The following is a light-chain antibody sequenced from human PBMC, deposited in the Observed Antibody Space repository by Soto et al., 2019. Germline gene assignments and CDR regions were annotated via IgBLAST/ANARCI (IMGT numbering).Light chain of an antibody. CDR2: EVY. J-gene: IGLJ1*01. CDR1: SSDVGAYNY. V-gene: IGLV2-8*01. CDR3: SSYAGSNYV. Sequence: QSVLTQPASVSGSPGQSITISCTGTSSDVGAYNYVSWYQQHPGKAPKLMIYEVYKRPSGVPDRFSGSKSGNTASLTVSGLLTEDEADYYCSSYAGSNYVFGTGTKVTVL.